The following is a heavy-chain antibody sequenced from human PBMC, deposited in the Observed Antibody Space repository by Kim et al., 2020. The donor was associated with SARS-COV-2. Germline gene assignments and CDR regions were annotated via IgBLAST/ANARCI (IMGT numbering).Heavy chain of an antibody. V-gene: IGHV4-39*07. D-gene: IGHD6-19*01. Sequence: PALKSRVTISVDTSKNQFSLKLSSVTAADTAVYYCARDGGEQWLVRRLDYWGQGTLVTVSS. CDR3: ARDGGEQWLVRRLDY. J-gene: IGHJ4*02.